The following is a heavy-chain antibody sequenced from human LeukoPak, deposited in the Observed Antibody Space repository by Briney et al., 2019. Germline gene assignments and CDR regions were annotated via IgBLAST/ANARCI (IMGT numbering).Heavy chain of an antibody. CDR1: GGSLNGHY. V-gene: IGHV4-34*01. D-gene: IGHD3-16*01. Sequence: PSETLSLTCGVYGGSLNGHYCSWIRHPPGKGLEWIGEINHSGGTNYSPLLESRVTISMDTSKNQFSLKLTSVPAADTAVYYCARERHDMITFVWQSFDPWGEGTLDSVSS. CDR2: INHSGGT. CDR3: ARERHDMITFVWQSFDP. J-gene: IGHJ5*02.